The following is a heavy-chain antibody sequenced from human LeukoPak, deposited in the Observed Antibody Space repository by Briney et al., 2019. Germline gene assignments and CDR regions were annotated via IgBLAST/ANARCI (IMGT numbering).Heavy chain of an antibody. V-gene: IGHV4-30-4*01. CDR3: AKSQGLGYSSGWLYYFDY. D-gene: IGHD6-19*01. J-gene: IGHJ4*02. CDR2: IYYSGST. CDR1: GGSISSGDYY. Sequence: PSQTLSLTCTVSGGSISSGDYYWSWIRQPPGKGLEWIGYIYYSGSTCYNPSLKSRVTISVDTSKNQFSLKLRSVTAADTAVYYCAKSQGLGYSSGWLYYFDYWGQGTLVTVSS.